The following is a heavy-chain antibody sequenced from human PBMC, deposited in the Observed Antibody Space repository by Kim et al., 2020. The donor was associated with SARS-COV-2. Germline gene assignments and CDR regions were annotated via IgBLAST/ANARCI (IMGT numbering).Heavy chain of an antibody. CDR1: GYTFTSYA. D-gene: IGHD3-10*01. V-gene: IGHV1-3*01. Sequence: ASVKVSCKASGYTFTSYAINWVRQAPGQRLEWMGWINAGNGNTKYSQKFQGRVTITRDTSASTAYMELSSLRSEDTAVYYCARVTTMVRGGWCDPWGQGTLVTVAS. CDR2: INAGNGNT. CDR3: ARVTTMVRGGWCDP. J-gene: IGHJ5*02.